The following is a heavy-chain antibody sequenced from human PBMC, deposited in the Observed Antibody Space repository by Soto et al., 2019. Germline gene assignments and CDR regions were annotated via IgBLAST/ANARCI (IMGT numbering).Heavy chain of an antibody. Sequence: PGGSLRLSCQTSGFSFGSYAMHWVRHSPGTGLQWVGVISYDGSHKFYGESVKGRFTISRDNSKNTLYLQMPSLTTEDTGIYYCAKVAGVATGDTVGGLDPWGQGTLVTSPQ. CDR3: AKVAGVATGDTVGGLDP. D-gene: IGHD2-21*01. J-gene: IGHJ5*02. CDR2: ISYDGSHK. CDR1: GFSFGSYA. V-gene: IGHV3-30*04.